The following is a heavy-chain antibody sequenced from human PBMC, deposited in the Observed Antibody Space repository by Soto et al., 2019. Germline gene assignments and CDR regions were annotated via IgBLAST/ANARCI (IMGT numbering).Heavy chain of an antibody. CDR1: AGSISSGVYS. J-gene: IGHJ4*02. D-gene: IGHD3-16*02. CDR2: IYYSGST. V-gene: IGHV4-30-4*01. CDR3: ARDRPYDYVWGSYRYTIFDY. Sequence: PSQTLSLTCTVSAGSISSGVYSWSWIRPPPGKVLEWIGYIYYSGSTYYNPSLKSRVTISVDTSKNQFSLKLSSVTAADTAVYYCARDRPYDYVWGSYRYTIFDYWGQGTLVTVSS.